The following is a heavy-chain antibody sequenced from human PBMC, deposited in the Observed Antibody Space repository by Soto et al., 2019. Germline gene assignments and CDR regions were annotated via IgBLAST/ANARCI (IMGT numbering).Heavy chain of an antibody. CDR3: ARHVEGELLVHYFDY. J-gene: IGHJ4*02. CDR1: GGSISSSSYY. Sequence: SETLSLTCTVSGGSISSSSYYWGWIRQPPGKGLEWIGSIYYSGSTYYNPSLKSRVTISVDTSKNQFSLKLSSVTAADTAVYYCARHVEGELLVHYFDYWGQGTLVTVSS. D-gene: IGHD1-26*01. CDR2: IYYSGST. V-gene: IGHV4-39*01.